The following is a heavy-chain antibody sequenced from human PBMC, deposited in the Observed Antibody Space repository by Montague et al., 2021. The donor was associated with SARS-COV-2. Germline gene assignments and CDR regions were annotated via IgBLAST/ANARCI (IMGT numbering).Heavy chain of an antibody. J-gene: IGHJ4*02. V-gene: IGHV3-30*04. CDR2: ISHDGSNK. D-gene: IGHD1-26*01. Sequence: SLRLSCAASGFTFSSYAMHWVRQAPDKGLEWVAVISHDGSNKYYADSVKGRFTISRDNSKNTLYLQMNSLRAEDTAVYYCARTYSGSYRGYFDYWGQGTLVTVSS. CDR3: ARTYSGSYRGYFDY. CDR1: GFTFSSYA.